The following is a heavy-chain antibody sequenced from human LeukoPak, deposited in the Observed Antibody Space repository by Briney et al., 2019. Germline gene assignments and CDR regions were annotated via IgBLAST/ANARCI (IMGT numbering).Heavy chain of an antibody. D-gene: IGHD3-10*01. CDR3: ARGRVRGVPTYYYYGMDV. CDR2: MNPNSGNT. V-gene: IGHV1-8*01. Sequence: GASVKVSCKASGYTFTSYDINWVRQATGQGLEWMGWMNPNSGNTGYAQKFQGRVTMTRNTSISTAYMELSSLRSEDTAVYYCARGRVRGVPTYYYYGMDVWGQGTTVTVSS. CDR1: GYTFTSYD. J-gene: IGHJ6*02.